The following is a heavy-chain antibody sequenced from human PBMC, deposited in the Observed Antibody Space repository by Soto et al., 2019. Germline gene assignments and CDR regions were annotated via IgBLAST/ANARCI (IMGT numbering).Heavy chain of an antibody. D-gene: IGHD2-15*01. CDR2: MNPNSGNT. CDR1: GYTFTSYD. J-gene: IGHJ5*02. CDR3: ARPTRGGSCIWFDP. Sequence: ASVKVSCKASGYTFTSYDINWVRQATGQGLEWMGWMNPNSGNTGYAQKFQGRVTMTRNTSISTAYMELSSLRSEDTVVYYCARPTRGGSCIWFDPWGQGTLVTVSS. V-gene: IGHV1-8*01.